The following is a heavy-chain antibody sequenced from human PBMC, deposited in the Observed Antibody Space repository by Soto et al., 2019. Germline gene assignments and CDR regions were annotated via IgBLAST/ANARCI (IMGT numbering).Heavy chain of an antibody. J-gene: IGHJ4*02. Sequence: GGSLRLSCAASGFTVSSNYMSWVRQAPGKGLEWVSVIYSGGSTYYADSVKGRFTISRDNSKNTLYLQMNSLRAEDTAVYYCARDHCCCTNGVCPFDYWGQGTLVTVSS. D-gene: IGHD2-8*01. CDR1: GFTVSSNY. CDR3: ARDHCCCTNGVCPFDY. CDR2: IYSGGST. V-gene: IGHV3-66*01.